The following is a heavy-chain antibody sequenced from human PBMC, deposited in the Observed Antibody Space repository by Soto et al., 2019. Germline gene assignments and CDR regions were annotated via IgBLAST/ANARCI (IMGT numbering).Heavy chain of an antibody. Sequence: QGQLQQSGPGLVKPSQTLSLTCAISGDSVSSDITSWNWIRQSPSRGLECLGRTYYRSKWFHDYAASVKSSITINPDTSKNQFSLELNSMTPEDTAVYYCARGNALDVWGQGTVVTVSS. CDR2: TYYRSKWFH. V-gene: IGHV6-1*03. CDR3: ARGNALDV. D-gene: IGHD3-10*01. J-gene: IGHJ3*01. CDR1: GDSVSSDITS.